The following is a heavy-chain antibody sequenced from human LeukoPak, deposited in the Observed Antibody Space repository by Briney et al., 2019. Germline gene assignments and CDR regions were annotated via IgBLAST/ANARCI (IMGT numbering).Heavy chain of an antibody. J-gene: IGHJ4*02. V-gene: IGHV1-46*03. CDR3: ARGTLTYGDYADY. D-gene: IGHD4-17*01. Sequence: GASVKVSSKASGYTFTSYYMHCVRQPPGQGLEWMGIINPSGGSTSYAQKFQGRVTMTRDTSTSTVYMELSSLRSEDTAVYYCARGTLTYGDYADYWGQGTLVTVSS. CDR2: INPSGGST. CDR1: GYTFTSYY.